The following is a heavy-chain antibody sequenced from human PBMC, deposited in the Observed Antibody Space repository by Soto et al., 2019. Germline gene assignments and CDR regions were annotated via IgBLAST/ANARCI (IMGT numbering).Heavy chain of an antibody. CDR2: IWYDGSNK. V-gene: IGHV3-33*01. Sequence: GWSLTLSCAACGFTFISYGMHWVREAPGKGLEWVAVIWYDGSNKYYADSVKGRFTISRDNSKNTLYMQLTSLRAEDTAVYYCARGHSGSWSDAPYYYYGMDVWGQGTTVTVSS. D-gene: IGHD6-13*01. CDR3: ARGHSGSWSDAPYYYYGMDV. J-gene: IGHJ6*02. CDR1: GFTFISYG.